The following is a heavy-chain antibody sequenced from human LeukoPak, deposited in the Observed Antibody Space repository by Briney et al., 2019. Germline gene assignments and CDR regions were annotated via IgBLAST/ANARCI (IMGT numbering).Heavy chain of an antibody. CDR3: ARDGSSTFEF. CDR1: RGSISGYY. CDR2: IYYTGKT. Sequence: KTSETLSLTCTVSRGSISGYYWSWIRQPAGKGLEWIGYIYYTGKTNYNPSLKSRVTISIDTSRNQFSLKVTSVTAADTAVYYCARDGSSTFEFWGRGALVTVSS. J-gene: IGHJ4*02. D-gene: IGHD6-19*01. V-gene: IGHV4-59*01.